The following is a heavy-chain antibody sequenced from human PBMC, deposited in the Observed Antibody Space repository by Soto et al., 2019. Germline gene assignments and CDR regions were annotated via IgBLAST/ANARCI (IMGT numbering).Heavy chain of an antibody. CDR1: GGSISSYY. Sequence: QVQLQESGPGLVKPSETLSLTCTVSGGSISSYYWSWIRQSPGKGLEWIGCMYNSGTLTYNPSLRSRVTILVDTSKNQLSLKLRSVTAADTAVYYCAAGVKWLAFEYWGQGTLVTVAS. D-gene: IGHD6-19*01. V-gene: IGHV4-59*08. J-gene: IGHJ4*02. CDR2: MYNSGTL. CDR3: AAGVKWLAFEY.